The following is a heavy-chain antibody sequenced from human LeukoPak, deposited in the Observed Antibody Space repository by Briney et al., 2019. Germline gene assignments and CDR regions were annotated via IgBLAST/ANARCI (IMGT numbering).Heavy chain of an antibody. Sequence: SETLSLTCAVYGGSFSGYYWSWIRQPPGKGLEWIGEINHSGSTNYNPSLKSRVTISVDTSKNQFSLKLSSVTAADTAVYYCVKGGGYGLIDYWGPGTLVTVSS. J-gene: IGHJ4*02. CDR2: INHSGST. V-gene: IGHV4-34*01. D-gene: IGHD1-26*01. CDR1: GGSFSGYY. CDR3: VKGGGYGLIDY.